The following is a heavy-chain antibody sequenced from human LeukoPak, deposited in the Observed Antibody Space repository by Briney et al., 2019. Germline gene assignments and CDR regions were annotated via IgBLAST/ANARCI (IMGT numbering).Heavy chain of an antibody. Sequence: GGSLRLSCAASGFTFTSYGMSWVGQAPGHGLEWVSAVSGGGGSTYYADSVKGRFTISRDNSENTVYLQMNSLRAEDTAVYYCAKEKNSGYYYHFDYWGQGTLVTVSS. V-gene: IGHV3-23*01. D-gene: IGHD3-22*01. J-gene: IGHJ4*02. CDR2: VSGGGGST. CDR1: GFTFTSYG. CDR3: AKEKNSGYYYHFDY.